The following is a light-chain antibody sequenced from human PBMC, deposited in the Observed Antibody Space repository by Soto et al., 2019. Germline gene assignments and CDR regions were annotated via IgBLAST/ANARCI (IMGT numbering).Light chain of an antibody. CDR3: QQYGGSPLT. CDR2: GVS. V-gene: IGKV3-20*01. J-gene: IGKJ4*01. CDR1: QSVSSSS. Sequence: EIVLTQSPGTLSLSPGESATLSGSASQSVSSSSLAWYQQKPGQAPRLLFFGVSNRAAGVPDRFGGSGSGTDFTLTISRLEPEDFAVYYCQQYGGSPLTFGGGTKVDIK.